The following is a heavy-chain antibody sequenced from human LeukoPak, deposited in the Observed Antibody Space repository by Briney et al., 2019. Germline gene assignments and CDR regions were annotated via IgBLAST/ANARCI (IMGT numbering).Heavy chain of an antibody. Sequence: SETLTLTCTVSGGSINTYYWSWIRQPSGKGLDWIVYNYYSGSTHYNHSLKSRVTLSMDTSKNQFSLRLSSVTAADTAVFFRAEDGIRYFDWLKKDYYYMDVWGKGTTVTISS. D-gene: IGHD3-9*01. CDR3: AEDGIRYFDWLKKDYYYMDV. J-gene: IGHJ6*03. V-gene: IGHV4-59*01. CDR1: GGSINTYY. CDR2: NYYSGST.